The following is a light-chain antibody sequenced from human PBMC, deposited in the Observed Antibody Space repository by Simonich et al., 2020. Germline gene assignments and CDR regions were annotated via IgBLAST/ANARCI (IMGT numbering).Light chain of an antibody. J-gene: IGKJ3*01. Sequence: EIVLTQSPATLSLSPVERATLSCRSSQSVSSYLAWYQQKPGQAPRLLIYDASNRATGIPARFSGSGSGTDFTLTISSLEPEDFVVYYCQQRSNWPLFTFGPGTKVDIK. CDR1: QSVSSY. V-gene: IGKV3-11*01. CDR3: QQRSNWPLFT. CDR2: DAS.